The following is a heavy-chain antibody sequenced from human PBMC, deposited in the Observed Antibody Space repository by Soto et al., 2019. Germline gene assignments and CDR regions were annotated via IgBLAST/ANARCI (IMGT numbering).Heavy chain of an antibody. Sequence: GGSLRLSCAASGFTFSNAWMSWVRQAPGKGLEWVGRIKSKTDGGTTDYAAPVKGRFTISRDDSKNTLYLQMNSLKTEDTAVYYCTTAGVAVAGRYYYYGMDVWGQGTTVTVSS. D-gene: IGHD6-19*01. CDR2: IKSKTDGGTT. V-gene: IGHV3-15*01. CDR1: GFTFSNAW. J-gene: IGHJ6*02. CDR3: TTAGVAVAGRYYYYGMDV.